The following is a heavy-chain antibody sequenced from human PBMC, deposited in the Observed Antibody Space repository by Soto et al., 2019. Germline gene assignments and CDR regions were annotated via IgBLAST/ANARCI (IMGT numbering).Heavy chain of an antibody. CDR1: GFTFSSYG. D-gene: IGHD3-3*01. J-gene: IGHJ6*02. V-gene: IGHV3-33*01. CDR2: IWYDGSNK. CDR3: ARARDFWSGYYYYYYGMDV. Sequence: GGSLRLSCAASGFTFSSYGMHWVRQAPGKGLEWVAVIWYDGSNKYYADSVKGRFTISRDNSKNTLYLQMNSLRAEDTAVYYCARARDFWSGYYYYYYGMDVWGQGTTVTVSS.